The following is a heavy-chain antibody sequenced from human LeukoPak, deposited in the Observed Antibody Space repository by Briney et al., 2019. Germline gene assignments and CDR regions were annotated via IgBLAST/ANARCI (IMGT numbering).Heavy chain of an antibody. CDR1: GLTFSSYS. J-gene: IGHJ6*02. D-gene: IGHD2-15*01. CDR2: ISSSSSTI. CDR3: ARDVGDIVVVVAATDMGMDV. Sequence: GGSLRLSCAASGLTFSSYSMNWVRQAPGKGLEWVSYISSSSSTIYYADSVKGRFTISRDNAKNSLYLQMNSLRDEDTAVYYCARDVGDIVVVVAATDMGMDVWGQGTTVTVSS. V-gene: IGHV3-48*02.